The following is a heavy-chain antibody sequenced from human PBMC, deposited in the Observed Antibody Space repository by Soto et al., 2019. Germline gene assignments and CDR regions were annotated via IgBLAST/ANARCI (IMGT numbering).Heavy chain of an antibody. J-gene: IGHJ4*02. V-gene: IGHV3-30*18. CDR1: GFTFSSYG. Sequence: GGSLGLSCAASGFTFSSYGMHWVRQAPGKGLEWVSVISFDGSNKYYADSVKGRFTISRDNSKNTLYLQMNSLRPEHTAVYYCAKDLGYYDSSAYNDYWGQGTLVTVSS. CDR3: AKDLGYYDSSAYNDY. D-gene: IGHD3-22*01. CDR2: ISFDGSNK.